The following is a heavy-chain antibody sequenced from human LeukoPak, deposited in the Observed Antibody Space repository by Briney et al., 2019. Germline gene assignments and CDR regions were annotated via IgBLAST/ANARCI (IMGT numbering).Heavy chain of an antibody. V-gene: IGHV3-33*06. J-gene: IGHJ4*02. CDR2: IWYDGSNK. D-gene: IGHD6-6*01. CDR3: AKEGGVLAARRSPFDY. Sequence: GGSLRLSCAASGFTFSSYGMHWVRQAPGKGLEWVAVIWYDGSNKYYADSVKGRFTISRDNSKNTLYLQMNSLRAEDTAVYYCAKEGGVLAARRSPFDYWGQGTLVTVSS. CDR1: GFTFSSYG.